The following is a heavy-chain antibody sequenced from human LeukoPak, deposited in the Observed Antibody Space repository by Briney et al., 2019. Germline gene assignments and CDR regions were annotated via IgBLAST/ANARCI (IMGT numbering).Heavy chain of an antibody. Sequence: GSSVKVSCKASRRTVSSYAISWVRQAPAQRLERPGGIIPIFGTTTYAQKFQGRVTITTDESTSTAYMELSSLRSEDTAVYYCARGNNLGYYFDYWGQGTLVTVSS. D-gene: IGHD3-16*01. J-gene: IGHJ4*02. CDR2: IIPIFGTT. CDR1: RRTVSSYA. V-gene: IGHV1-69*05. CDR3: ARGNNLGYYFDY.